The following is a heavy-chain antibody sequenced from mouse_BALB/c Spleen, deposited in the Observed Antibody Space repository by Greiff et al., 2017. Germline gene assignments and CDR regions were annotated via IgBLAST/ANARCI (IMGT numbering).Heavy chain of an antibody. CDR3: ARQVRLDWYFDV. D-gene: IGHD2-14*01. Sequence: EVKLMESGGGLVKPGGSLKLSCAASGFAFSSYDMSWVRQTPEKRLEWVAYISSGGGSTYYPDTVKGRFTISRDNAKNTLYLQMSSLKSEDTAMYYCARQVRLDWYFDVWGAGTTVTVSS. J-gene: IGHJ1*01. CDR2: ISSGGGST. CDR1: GFAFSSYD. V-gene: IGHV5-12-1*01.